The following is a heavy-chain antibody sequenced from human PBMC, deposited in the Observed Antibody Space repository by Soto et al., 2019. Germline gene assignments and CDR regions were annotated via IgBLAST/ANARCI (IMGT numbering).Heavy chain of an antibody. CDR1: GFTFSSYA. D-gene: IGHD3-22*01. Sequence: QVQLVESGGGVVQPGRSLRLSCAASGFTFSSYAMHWVRQAPGKGLEWVAVISYDGSNKYYADSVKGRVTISRDNSKNTLYLQMNILRAEDTAVYYSARLTYYYDSSAYYFQPSYSYHGMALWGQGTPVIVS. CDR3: ARLTYYYDSSAYYFQPSYSYHGMAL. J-gene: IGHJ6*02. V-gene: IGHV3-30-3*01. CDR2: ISYDGSNK.